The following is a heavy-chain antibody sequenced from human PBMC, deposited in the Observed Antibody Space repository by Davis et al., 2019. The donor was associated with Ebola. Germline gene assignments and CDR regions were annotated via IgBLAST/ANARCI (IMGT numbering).Heavy chain of an antibody. CDR1: GGSISSGGYY. Sequence: PSETLSLTCTVSGGSISSGGYYWSWIRQHPGKGLEWIGEINHSGSTNYNPSLKSRVTISVDTSKNQFSLKLSSVTAADTAVYFCARVAYYDSSGYSLYYFDDWGQGTLVTVSS. CDR3: ARVAYYDSSGYSLYYFDD. D-gene: IGHD3-22*01. V-gene: IGHV4-39*01. CDR2: INHSGST. J-gene: IGHJ4*02.